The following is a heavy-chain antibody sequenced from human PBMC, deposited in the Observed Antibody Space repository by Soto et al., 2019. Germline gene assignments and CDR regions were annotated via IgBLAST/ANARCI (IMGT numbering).Heavy chain of an antibody. D-gene: IGHD3-3*01. J-gene: IGHJ6*02. Sequence: GASVKVSCEASGGTFSSYAISWVRQAPGQGLEWMGGIIPIFGTANYAQKFQGRVTITADESTSTAYMELSSLRSEDTAVYYCARDPYPITVSNGTYYYGMDVWGQGTTVTVSS. CDR2: IIPIFGTA. CDR1: GGTFSSYA. CDR3: ARDPYPITVSNGTYYYGMDV. V-gene: IGHV1-69*13.